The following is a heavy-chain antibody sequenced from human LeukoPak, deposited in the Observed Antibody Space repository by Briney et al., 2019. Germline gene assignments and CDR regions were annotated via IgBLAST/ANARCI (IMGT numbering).Heavy chain of an antibody. D-gene: IGHD4-17*01. CDR1: GLTFSNYA. Sequence: GGSLRLSCAASGLTFSNYAMMWVRQAPGKGLEWVLAIFASGGDTRYADSVRGRFTISRDNSRNTLFLQMNSLTADDTAVYYCAKDPNGDYVGAFDFWGQGTMVTVSS. V-gene: IGHV3-23*01. J-gene: IGHJ3*01. CDR2: IFASGGDT. CDR3: AKDPNGDYVGAFDF.